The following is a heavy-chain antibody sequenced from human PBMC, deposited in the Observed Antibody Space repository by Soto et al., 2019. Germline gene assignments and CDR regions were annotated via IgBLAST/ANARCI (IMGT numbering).Heavy chain of an antibody. D-gene: IGHD2-15*01. V-gene: IGHV1-18*01. CDR3: ARYCSGGSCYSGWFDL. CDR1: GYTFTSYG. J-gene: IGHJ5*02. CDR2: ISAYNGNT. Sequence: ASVKVSCKASGYTFTSYGITWVRQAPGQGLEWMGWISAYNGNTNYAQKLQGRVTMTTDTSTSTAYMELRSLRSDDTAVYYCARYCSGGSCYSGWFDLWAQGTVVTVSS.